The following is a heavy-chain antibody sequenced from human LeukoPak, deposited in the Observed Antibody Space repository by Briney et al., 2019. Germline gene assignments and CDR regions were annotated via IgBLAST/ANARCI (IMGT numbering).Heavy chain of an antibody. CDR1: GFTVSTNY. Sequence: PGGSLRLSCAASGFTVSTNYMTWVRRPPGKGLESISMIYTGGTTHYADSVKGRFTISRDKSTNTLYLQMNNLRVDDTAVYYCTTAPWGDTGYWGQGTLVTVSS. D-gene: IGHD3-16*01. CDR3: TTAPWGDTGY. V-gene: IGHV3-53*01. CDR2: IYTGGTT. J-gene: IGHJ4*02.